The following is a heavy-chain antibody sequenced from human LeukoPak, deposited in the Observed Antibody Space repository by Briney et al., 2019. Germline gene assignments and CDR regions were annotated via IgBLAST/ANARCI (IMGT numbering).Heavy chain of an antibody. CDR1: GGTFSKYA. CDR2: FDPEDGET. CDR3: ATDDGSYSFDY. Sequence: ASVKVSCKASGGTFSKYAISWMRQAPGQGLEWMGGFDPEDGETIYAQKFQGRVTMTEDTSTDTAYMELSSLRSEDTAVYYCATDDGSYSFDYWGQGTLVTVSS. D-gene: IGHD1-26*01. J-gene: IGHJ4*02. V-gene: IGHV1-24*01.